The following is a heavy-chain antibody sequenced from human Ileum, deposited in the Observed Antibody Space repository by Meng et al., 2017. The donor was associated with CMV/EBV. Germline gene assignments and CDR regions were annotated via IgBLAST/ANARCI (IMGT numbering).Heavy chain of an antibody. CDR3: ARGSAGTTFAFDI. V-gene: IGHV3-11*01. CDR2: ISSSGSTT. J-gene: IGHJ3*02. CDR1: GFIFSDYY. Sequence: GESLKISCAASGFIFSDYYMTWIRQAPGKGLEWVSYISSSGSTTSYADSVKGRFSISRDNAKNSLYLQMSSLGADDTAVYYCARGSAGTTFAFDIWGQGTMVTVSS. D-gene: IGHD1-7*01.